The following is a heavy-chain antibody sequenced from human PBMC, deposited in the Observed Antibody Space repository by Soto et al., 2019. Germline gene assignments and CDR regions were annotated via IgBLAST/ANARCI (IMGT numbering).Heavy chain of an antibody. CDR3: AREGYFSITSSCDC. CDR2: INAGNGNT. Sequence: ASVKVSCKASGYRFTSYVMHWVRQAPGQGLEWMGWINAGNGNTKYSQKFQGRVSITRDTSASTAYMELSSLRSEDTAVYYCAREGYFSITSSCDCWGQGALVTVS. CDR1: GYRFTSYV. J-gene: IGHJ4*02. V-gene: IGHV1-3*01. D-gene: IGHD2-2*01.